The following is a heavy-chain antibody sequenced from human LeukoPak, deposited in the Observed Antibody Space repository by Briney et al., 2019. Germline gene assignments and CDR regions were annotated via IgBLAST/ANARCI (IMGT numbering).Heavy chain of an antibody. D-gene: IGHD4-23*01. CDR2: IYSGGGT. CDR3: ASGMTTVERVDY. J-gene: IGHJ4*02. V-gene: IGHV3-53*01. Sequence: GGSLRLSCAASGFTVSSNYMSWVRQAPGKGMEWVSVIYSGGGTYYADSVKGRFTISRDNSKNTLYLQMNSLRAEDTAEYYCASGMTTVERVDYWGQGTLVTVSS. CDR1: GFTVSSNY.